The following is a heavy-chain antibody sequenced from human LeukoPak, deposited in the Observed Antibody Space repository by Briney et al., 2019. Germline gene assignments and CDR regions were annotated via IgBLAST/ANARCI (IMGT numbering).Heavy chain of an antibody. V-gene: IGHV3-11*01. D-gene: IGHD7-27*01. Sequence: GGSLRLSCAASGFTFSDYSMNWIRQAPGKGLEWVSYISGSGTTIYYADSVKARSTMSRDNAKNSLYLQMNSLRAEDTAVYYCARDSTWVNDYWGQGTLVTVSS. CDR1: GFTFSDYS. J-gene: IGHJ4*02. CDR2: ISGSGTTI. CDR3: ARDSTWVNDY.